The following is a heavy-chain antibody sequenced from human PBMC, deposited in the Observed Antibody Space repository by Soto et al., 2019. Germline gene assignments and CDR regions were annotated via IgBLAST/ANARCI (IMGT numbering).Heavy chain of an antibody. Sequence: SETLSLTCTVSGGSISSGGYYWSWIRQHPGKGLEWIGCVYYSGSTNYNPSLKSRLTISVGTSKTQSSLRLDSVTAADTAVYYCSRIAVSGPRTGFDYWGQGILVSVSS. CDR1: GGSISSGGYY. V-gene: IGHV4-39*01. J-gene: IGHJ4*02. D-gene: IGHD6-19*01. CDR2: VYYSGST. CDR3: SRIAVSGPRTGFDY.